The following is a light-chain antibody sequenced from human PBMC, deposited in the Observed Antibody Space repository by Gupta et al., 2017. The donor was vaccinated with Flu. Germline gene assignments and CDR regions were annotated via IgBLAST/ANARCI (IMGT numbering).Light chain of an antibody. J-gene: IGKJ1*01. CDR3: LHDNCWPLT. Sequence: EIVMTQSPATLSVSPGERATLSCRASQSISNNLAWYQQKPGQTPRLFFYDASTRAPGVPARFSGSGSGTEFSLTISSLQSEDFAVYYCLHDNCWPLTFGQGTKVEIK. CDR2: DAS. CDR1: QSISNN. V-gene: IGKV3-15*01.